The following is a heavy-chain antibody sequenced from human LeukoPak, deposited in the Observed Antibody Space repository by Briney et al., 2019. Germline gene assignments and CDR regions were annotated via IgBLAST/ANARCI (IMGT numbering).Heavy chain of an antibody. CDR2: IYYSGST. J-gene: IGHJ4*02. D-gene: IGHD2-2*01. V-gene: IGHV4-31*03. CDR3: ARVPPLKDIVVVPAALDY. CDR1: GGSISSGGCY. Sequence: SETLSLTCTVSGGSISSGGCYWSWIRQHPGKGLEWVGYIYYSGSTYYNPSLKSRVTISVATSKNQFSLKLSSVTATDTAVYYCARVPPLKDIVVVPAALDYWGQGTLVTVSS.